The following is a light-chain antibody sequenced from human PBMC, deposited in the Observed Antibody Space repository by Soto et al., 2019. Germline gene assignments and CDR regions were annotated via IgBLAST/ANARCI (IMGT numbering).Light chain of an antibody. CDR2: WAS. Sequence: DIVMTQSPDSLAVSLGERATINCKSSQSGLYSSNNKNYLAWYQQKPGQPPKLLIYWASTRESGVPDRFSGSGSGTDSTLTISSLQAEDVAVYYCQQYYSTPLTFGGGTKVEIK. CDR3: QQYYSTPLT. V-gene: IGKV4-1*01. J-gene: IGKJ4*01. CDR1: QSGLYSSNNKNY.